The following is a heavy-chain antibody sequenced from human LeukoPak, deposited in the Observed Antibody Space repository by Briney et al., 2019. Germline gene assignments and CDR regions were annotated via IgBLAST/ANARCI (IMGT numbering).Heavy chain of an antibody. J-gene: IGHJ4*02. V-gene: IGHV4-39*07. D-gene: IGHD2-2*01. Sequence: SETLSLTCTASGGSISSSSYYWGWIRQPPGKGLEWLGSIYYSGCTYYNPSIKSRVTISVDTSENQFSLKLSSVTAADTVVYYCARERREQLLPPYTRSVTYFDYWGQGTLVTVSS. CDR3: ARERREQLLPPYTRSVTYFDY. CDR1: GGSISSSSYY. CDR2: IYYSGCT.